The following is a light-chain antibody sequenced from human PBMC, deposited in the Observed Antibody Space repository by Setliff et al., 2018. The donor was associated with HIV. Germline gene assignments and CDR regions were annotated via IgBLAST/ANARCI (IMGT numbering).Light chain of an antibody. Sequence: QSALTQPASVSGSPGQSLTISCTGTSSDVGSYNLVSWYQQHPGKAPKVIIYEVSERPSGVSNRFSGATSGNTASRTISGLQAEDEADYCCCSYAGSMAHGFGSGSRSPS. V-gene: IGLV2-23*02. CDR1: SSDVGSYNL. CDR2: EVS. CDR3: CSYAGSMAHG. J-gene: IGLJ1*01.